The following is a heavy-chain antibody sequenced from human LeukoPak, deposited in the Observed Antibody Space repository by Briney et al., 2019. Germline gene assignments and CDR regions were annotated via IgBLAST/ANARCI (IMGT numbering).Heavy chain of an antibody. V-gene: IGHV3-74*01. CDR3: ARDVPTIGYSYGYGGYYFDY. Sequence: PGGSLRLSCAASGFTFSSYWMHWVRQAPGKGLVWVSRINSDGSSTSYADSVKGRFTISRDNAKNSLYLQMTSLRAEDTAVYYCARDVPTIGYSYGYGGYYFDYWGQGTLVTVSS. J-gene: IGHJ4*02. CDR2: INSDGSST. D-gene: IGHD5-18*01. CDR1: GFTFSSYW.